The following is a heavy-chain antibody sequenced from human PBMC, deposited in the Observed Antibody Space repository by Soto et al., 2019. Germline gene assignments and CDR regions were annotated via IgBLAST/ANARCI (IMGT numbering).Heavy chain of an antibody. Sequence: GSLRLSCAASGFTVSSNYMSWVRQAPGKGLEWVSVIYSGGSTYYADSVKGRFTISRDNSKNTLYLQMNSLRAEDTAVYYCARDLKITIFGVVHMGYGMDVWGQGTTVTVSS. V-gene: IGHV3-53*01. CDR3: ARDLKITIFGVVHMGYGMDV. J-gene: IGHJ6*02. CDR2: IYSGGST. CDR1: GFTVSSNY. D-gene: IGHD3-3*01.